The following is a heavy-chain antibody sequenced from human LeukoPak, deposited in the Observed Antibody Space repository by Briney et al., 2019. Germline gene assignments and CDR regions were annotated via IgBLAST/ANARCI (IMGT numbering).Heavy chain of an antibody. J-gene: IGHJ4*02. CDR1: GSTFSSHT. CDR3: ARGTDYRGGVDY. D-gene: IGHD4-11*01. V-gene: IGHV3-48*01. Sequence: PGGSLRLSCAASGSTFSSHTMNWVRQAPGKGLERVSYISSTSSVIYYADSVKGRFTISRDNSKNTLYLQMNSLRAEDTAVYYCARGTDYRGGVDYWGQGTLVTVSS. CDR2: ISSTSSVI.